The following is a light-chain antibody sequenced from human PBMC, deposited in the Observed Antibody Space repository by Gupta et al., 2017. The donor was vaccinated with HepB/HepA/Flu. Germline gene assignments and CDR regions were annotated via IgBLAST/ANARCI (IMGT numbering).Light chain of an antibody. V-gene: IGLV1-40*01. Sequence: QSLLTQPPSVSGAPGQSVTLSCTGSSSNIGAGYDVHWYQQLPGTAPKLLIFGNSNRPSGVPDRFSGSKSGTSASLAITGLQAEDEADYYCQSYDSSRSGWVFGGGTKVTVL. CDR2: GNS. CDR3: QSYDSSRSGWV. J-gene: IGLJ3*02. CDR1: SSNIGAGYD.